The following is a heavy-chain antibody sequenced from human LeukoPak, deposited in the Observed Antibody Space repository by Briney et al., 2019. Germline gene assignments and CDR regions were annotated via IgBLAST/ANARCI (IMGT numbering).Heavy chain of an antibody. Sequence: GASVKVSCKASGYTFTSYAMHWVRQAPGQRLEWMGWINAGNGNTKYSQKFQGRVTIARDTSASTAYMELSSLGSEDTAVYYCARGSYYYYGMDVWGQGTTVTVSS. CDR1: GYTFTSYA. V-gene: IGHV1-3*01. D-gene: IGHD3-10*01. CDR3: ARGSYYYYGMDV. J-gene: IGHJ6*02. CDR2: INAGNGNT.